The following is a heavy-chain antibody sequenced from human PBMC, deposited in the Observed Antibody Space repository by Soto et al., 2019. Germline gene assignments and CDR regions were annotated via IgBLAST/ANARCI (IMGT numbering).Heavy chain of an antibody. CDR1: GFMFSSAW. J-gene: IGHJ4*02. D-gene: IGHD1-1*01. V-gene: IGHV3-15*01. CDR2: IKSKKDGGAI. Sequence: EVQVVESGGDLVEPGGSLRLSCETSGFMFSSAWMSWVRQAPGKGLEWVARIKSKKDGGAIDYAAPVNGRFTISRDDSKSTVYQQMNSLRVEDTGLYNCVEAWNDYWGQGTLVSVSS. CDR3: VEAWNDY.